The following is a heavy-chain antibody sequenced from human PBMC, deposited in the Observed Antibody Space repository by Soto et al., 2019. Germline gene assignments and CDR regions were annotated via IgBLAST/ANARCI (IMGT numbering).Heavy chain of an antibody. D-gene: IGHD2-15*01. CDR1: GFTFSDSA. CDR2: IRSKPNTDAT. J-gene: IGHJ6*03. Sequence: EVQLVESGGGLVQPGGSLKLSCAASGFTFSDSAMHWVRQASGKGLEWVGRIRSKPNTDATAYAASVKGRFTISRDDSKITAYLHMNSLKTEDTSVYYCTRHVDCSGGSCYSGYYYYMDVLGKGNTGTGSS. CDR3: TRHVDCSGGSCYSGYYYYMDV. V-gene: IGHV3-73*01.